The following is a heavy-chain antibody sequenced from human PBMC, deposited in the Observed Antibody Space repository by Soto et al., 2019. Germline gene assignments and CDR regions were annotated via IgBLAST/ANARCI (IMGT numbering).Heavy chain of an antibody. CDR2: ISYSGRT. V-gene: IGHV4-59*11. J-gene: IGHJ5*02. Sequence: SETLALTCTVSGGSISCHYWSWIRQRPGKGLQYIGYISYSGRTNYNPSLKSRVTISVDTSNNQFSLRLSSVTAADTAVYYCARAVGLPHDIGYYDFWSGKNNWFDPWGQGTLVTVSS. CDR1: GGSISCHY. CDR3: ARAVGLPHDIGYYDFWSGKNNWFDP. D-gene: IGHD3-3*01.